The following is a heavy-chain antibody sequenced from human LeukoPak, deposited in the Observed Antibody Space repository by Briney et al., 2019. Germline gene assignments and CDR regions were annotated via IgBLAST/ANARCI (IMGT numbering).Heavy chain of an antibody. J-gene: IGHJ4*02. CDR1: GFTFRNHG. CDR2: VWYDGSNQ. CDR3: ARWGDGKRFDY. D-gene: IGHD2-21*02. Sequence: GGSLRLSCAASGFTFRNHGMHWVRQAPGKGLEWVAVVWYDGSNQYYADSVKDRFTISRDNSKNTLSLQMDSLRDEDTAMYYCARWGDGKRFDYWGQGTPVTVSS. V-gene: IGHV3-33*01.